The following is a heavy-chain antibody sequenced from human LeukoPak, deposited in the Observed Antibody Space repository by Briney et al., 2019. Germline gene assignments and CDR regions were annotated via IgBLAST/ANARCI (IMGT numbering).Heavy chain of an antibody. CDR2: IKQDGSEK. Sequence: GGSLRLSCAASGFTFSSYWMSWVRQAPGKGLEWVANIKQDGSEKYYVDSVKGRFTISRDNAKNSLYLQMNSLRAEDTAVYYCARDYSSSWYHYFDYWGQGTLVTVSS. V-gene: IGHV3-7*01. D-gene: IGHD6-13*01. CDR1: GFTFSSYW. J-gene: IGHJ4*02. CDR3: ARDYSSSWYHYFDY.